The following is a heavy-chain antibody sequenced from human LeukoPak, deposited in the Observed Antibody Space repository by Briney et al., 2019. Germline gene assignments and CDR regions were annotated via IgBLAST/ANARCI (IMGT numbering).Heavy chain of an antibody. D-gene: IGHD6-13*01. J-gene: IGHJ4*02. Sequence: ASVKVSCKASGYTFTSYGISWVRQAPGQGLEWMGIINPSGGSTSYAQKFQGRVTMTRDTSTSTVYMELSSLRSEDTAVYYCARAGGAAAGHDFDYWGQGTLVTVSS. CDR3: ARAGGAAAGHDFDY. V-gene: IGHV1-46*01. CDR1: GYTFTSYG. CDR2: INPSGGST.